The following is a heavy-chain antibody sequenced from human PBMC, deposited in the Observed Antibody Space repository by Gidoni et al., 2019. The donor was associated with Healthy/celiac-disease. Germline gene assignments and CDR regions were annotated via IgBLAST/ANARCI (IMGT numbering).Heavy chain of an antibody. CDR2: ISSSSSTI. J-gene: IGHJ5*02. V-gene: IGHV3-48*02. Sequence: EVQLVESGGGLVQPGGSLRLSCAASGFTFSSYSMNWVRQAPGKGLEWVSYISSSSSTIYYADSVKGRFTISRDNAKNSLYLQMNSLRDEDTAVYYCAILADYGGNFNWFDPWGQGTLVTVSS. D-gene: IGHD4-17*01. CDR1: GFTFSSYS. CDR3: AILADYGGNFNWFDP.